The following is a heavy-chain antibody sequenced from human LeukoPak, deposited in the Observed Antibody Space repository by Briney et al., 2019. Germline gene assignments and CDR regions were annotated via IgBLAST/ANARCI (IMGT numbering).Heavy chain of an antibody. Sequence: SQTLSLTCAISGGSVSSNSAAWNWIRQSPSRGLEWLGRTYYRSKWYNDYAVSVKSRITINPDTSKNQFSLQLNSVTPEDTAVYYCASSSWYNGGMDVWGQGTTVTVSS. J-gene: IGHJ6*02. CDR3: ASSSWYNGGMDV. CDR1: GGSVSSNSAA. V-gene: IGHV6-1*01. CDR2: TYYRSKWYN. D-gene: IGHD6-13*01.